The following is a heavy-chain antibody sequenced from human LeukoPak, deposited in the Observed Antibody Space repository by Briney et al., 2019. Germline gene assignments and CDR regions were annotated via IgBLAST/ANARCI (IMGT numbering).Heavy chain of an antibody. CDR3: ARDRGDNWYFDL. D-gene: IGHD2-21*02. CDR1: GFTFSSYS. Sequence: GGSLRLSCAASGFTFSSYSMNWVRQAPGKGLEWVSVIYSGGGTYYADSVKGRFTISRDNSKNTLYLQMNSLRAEDTAVYYCARDRGDNWYFDLWGRGTLVTVSS. CDR2: IYSGGGT. J-gene: IGHJ2*01. V-gene: IGHV3-66*02.